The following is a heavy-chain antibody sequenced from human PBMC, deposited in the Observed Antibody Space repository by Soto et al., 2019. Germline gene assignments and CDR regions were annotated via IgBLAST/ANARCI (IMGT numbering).Heavy chain of an antibody. Sequence: EVQLVESGGGLIQPGGSLRLSCAASGFTVSGNYMNWVRQAPGKGLEWVSVIYSGGSTYYADSVKGRFTISRDNSKNTLYLQMNSLRAEDTAVYHCAREGGDAYRPGYFQHWGQGTLVTVSS. CDR2: IYSGGST. V-gene: IGHV3-53*01. D-gene: IGHD3-16*01. CDR3: AREGGDAYRPGYFQH. CDR1: GFTVSGNY. J-gene: IGHJ1*01.